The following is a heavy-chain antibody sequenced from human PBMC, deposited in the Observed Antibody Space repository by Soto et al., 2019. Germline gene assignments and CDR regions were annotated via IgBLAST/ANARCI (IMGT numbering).Heavy chain of an antibody. D-gene: IGHD3-22*01. Sequence: HPGGSLRLSCVASGFIFSNCWMHWVRQAPGMGLVWVSHISSDGSSTTYADSVKGRFTISRDNAKNTLYLQMNSLRAEDTAVYYCVRAIGHYGMDVWGRGTTVTVSS. J-gene: IGHJ6*02. V-gene: IGHV3-74*01. CDR3: VRAIGHYGMDV. CDR1: GFIFSNCW. CDR2: ISSDGSST.